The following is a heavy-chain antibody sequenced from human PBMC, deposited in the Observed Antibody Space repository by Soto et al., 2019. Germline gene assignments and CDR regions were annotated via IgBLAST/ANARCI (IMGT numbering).Heavy chain of an antibody. J-gene: IGHJ6*02. CDR3: ARDQVLAAPWYYGMDV. V-gene: IGHV4-59*02. D-gene: IGHD6-25*01. CDR1: GDSVSSYY. CDR2: IYNSENI. Sequence: QVQLQESGPGLVKPSETLSLTCTVSGDSVSSYYWSWIRQPPGKGLEWIGYIYNSENINYNPSLKSRVTISVDTSKNQFSLRLRSVTAADTAIYYCARDQVLAAPWYYGMDVWGQGTTVTVSS.